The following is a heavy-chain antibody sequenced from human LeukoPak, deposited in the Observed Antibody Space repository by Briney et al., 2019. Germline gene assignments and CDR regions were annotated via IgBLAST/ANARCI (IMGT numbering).Heavy chain of an antibody. Sequence: PGGSLRLSCSASGFTFISYGMHWVRQGPGKALEWVAFVRTDGTTKYCADSVKGRFTISRDNSKNNMYLEMDSLTAEETAVYYCSNDSLLGYSSAGMDVSGQGTTVTVSS. CDR1: GFTFISYG. CDR2: VRTDGTTK. J-gene: IGHJ6*02. D-gene: IGHD5-18*01. CDR3: SNDSLLGYSSAGMDV. V-gene: IGHV3-30*02.